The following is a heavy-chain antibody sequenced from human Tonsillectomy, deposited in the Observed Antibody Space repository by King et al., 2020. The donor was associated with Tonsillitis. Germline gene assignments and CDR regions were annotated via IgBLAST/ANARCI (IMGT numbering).Heavy chain of an antibody. V-gene: IGHV1-18*01. CDR2: ISAYNGNT. CDR3: ARVDIVVVPAIPNGGWFDP. J-gene: IGHJ5*02. Sequence: VQLVESGAEVKKPGASVKVSCKASGYTFSRYGISWVRQAPGQGLEWMGWISAYNGNTNYAQKVQGRVTMTTETSTSTAYMELRSLRSDDTAVYYCARVDIVVVPAIPNGGWFDPWGQGTLVTVSS. CDR1: GYTFSRYG. D-gene: IGHD2-2*01.